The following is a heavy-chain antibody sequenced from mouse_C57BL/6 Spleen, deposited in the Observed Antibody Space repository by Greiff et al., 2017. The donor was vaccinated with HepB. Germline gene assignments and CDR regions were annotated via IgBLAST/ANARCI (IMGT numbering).Heavy chain of an antibody. CDR2: IYPRSGNT. J-gene: IGHJ1*03. CDR3: ARGDYYGSSPDWYFDV. Sequence: VKLVESGAELARPGASVKLSCKASGYTFTSYGISWVKQRTGQGLEWIGEIYPRSGNTYYNEKFKGKATLTADKSSSTAYMELRSLTSEDSAVYFCARGDYYGSSPDWYFDVWGTGTTVTVSS. V-gene: IGHV1-81*01. CDR1: GYTFTSYG. D-gene: IGHD1-1*01.